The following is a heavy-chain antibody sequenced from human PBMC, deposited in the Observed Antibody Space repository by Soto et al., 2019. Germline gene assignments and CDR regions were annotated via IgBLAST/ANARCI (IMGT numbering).Heavy chain of an antibody. V-gene: IGHV3-23*01. Sequence: GGSLRLSCAASGFTFSSYAMSWVRQAPGKGLEWVSAISGSGGSTYYADSVKGRFTISRDNSKNTLYLQMNSLRAEDTAVYYCAKGSLVGVVYYYYYGMDVWGQGTMVTVSS. CDR1: GFTFSSYA. CDR2: ISGSGGST. J-gene: IGHJ6*02. CDR3: AKGSLVGVVYYYYYGMDV. D-gene: IGHD3-3*01.